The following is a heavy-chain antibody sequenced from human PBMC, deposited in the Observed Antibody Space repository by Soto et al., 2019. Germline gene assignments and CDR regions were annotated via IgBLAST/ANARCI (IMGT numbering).Heavy chain of an antibody. CDR3: ARRLPAAFYYYGMDV. Sequence: SETLSLTCTVSGGSISSSSYYWGWIRQPPGKGLEWIGSIYYSGSTYYNPSLKSRVTISVDTSKNQFSLKLSSVTAAATAVYYCARRLPAAFYYYGMDVWGQGTTVTVSS. CDR2: IYYSGST. D-gene: IGHD2-2*01. J-gene: IGHJ6*02. V-gene: IGHV4-39*01. CDR1: GGSISSSSYY.